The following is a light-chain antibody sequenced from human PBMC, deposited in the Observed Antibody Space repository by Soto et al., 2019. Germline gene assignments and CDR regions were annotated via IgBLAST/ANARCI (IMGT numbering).Light chain of an antibody. CDR3: QQYNSYSPYT. J-gene: IGKJ2*01. Sequence: DIQMTQSPSTLSASAGDRVTITCRASQSISSWLAWYQQKPGKAPKLLIYDASSLESGVPSRFSGSGSVTEFTLTISSLQPDDFATYYCQQYNSYSPYTFGQGTKLEIK. V-gene: IGKV1-5*01. CDR2: DAS. CDR1: QSISSW.